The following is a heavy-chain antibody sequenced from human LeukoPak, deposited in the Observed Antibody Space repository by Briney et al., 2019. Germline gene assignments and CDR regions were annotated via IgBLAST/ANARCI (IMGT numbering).Heavy chain of an antibody. Sequence: GRSLRLSCVASGFTFSSYGMHWVRQAPGKGLEWVAVTSYDGSNKYYADSVKGRFTISRDNSKNTLYLQMNSLRADDTAVYYCARDRDSSGWYEGFDYWGQGTLVTVSS. D-gene: IGHD6-19*01. CDR1: GFTFSSYG. CDR3: ARDRDSSGWYEGFDY. CDR2: TSYDGSNK. V-gene: IGHV3-30*03. J-gene: IGHJ4*02.